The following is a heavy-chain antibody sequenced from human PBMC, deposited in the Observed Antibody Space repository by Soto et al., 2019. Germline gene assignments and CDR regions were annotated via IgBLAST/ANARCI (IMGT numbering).Heavy chain of an antibody. CDR2: VYYSGTT. Sequence: QVQLRESGPGLVKPSQTLSLTCTVSGGSISSGGYCWSWIPHHPGKGLQWIGYVYYSGTTYYNPYLQSRMTMSLDTSKTQFSLRLNAVTAADTAVYYCAGVQTAGADHYGLDVCGHGTTVTVS. CDR1: GGSISSGGYC. CDR3: AGVQTAGADHYGLDV. V-gene: IGHV4-31*03. D-gene: IGHD2-21*02. J-gene: IGHJ6*02.